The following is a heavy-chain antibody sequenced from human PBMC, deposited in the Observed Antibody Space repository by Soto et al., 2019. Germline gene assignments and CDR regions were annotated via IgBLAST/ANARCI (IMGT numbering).Heavy chain of an antibody. Sequence: EVHLVESGGALVQPGGSLRLSCAASGFTFSDYWMTWVRQTPGKGLEGVANMNPDGSEQYYLDSVKGRFTISRDNAKNSLYLQMNNLRGEDTAVYYCTRDWNHDCGPWGQGTQVIVSS. CDR2: MNPDGSEQ. D-gene: IGHD2-21*01. J-gene: IGHJ5*02. V-gene: IGHV3-7*04. CDR3: TRDWNHDCGP. CDR1: GFTFSDYW.